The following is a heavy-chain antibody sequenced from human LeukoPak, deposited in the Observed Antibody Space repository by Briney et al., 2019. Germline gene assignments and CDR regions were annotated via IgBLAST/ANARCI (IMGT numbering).Heavy chain of an antibody. CDR2: ISAYNGNT. CDR3: AREPFADYDSSGYLPSPFDY. V-gene: IGHV1-18*01. CDR1: GYTFTSYG. D-gene: IGHD3-22*01. J-gene: IGHJ4*02. Sequence: ASVKVSCKASGYTFTSYGISWVRQAPGQGLEWIGWISAYNGNTNYAQKLQGRVTMTTDTSTSTAYMELRSLRSDDTAVYYCAREPFADYDSSGYLPSPFDYWGRGTLVTVSS.